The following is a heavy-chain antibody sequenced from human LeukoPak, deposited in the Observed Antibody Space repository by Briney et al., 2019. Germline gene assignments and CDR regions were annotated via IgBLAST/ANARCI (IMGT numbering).Heavy chain of an antibody. J-gene: IGHJ3*02. CDR3: ARHPRNPYDSSGYRYGGGAFDI. V-gene: IGHV4-39*01. CDR1: GGSISSSSYY. D-gene: IGHD3-22*01. Sequence: SETLSLTCTVSGGSISSSSYYWGWIRQPPGKGLEWIGSIYYSGSTYYNPSLKSRVTISVDTSKNQFSLKLSSVTAADTAVYYCARHPRNPYDSSGYRYGGGAFDIWGQGTMVTVSS. CDR2: IYYSGST.